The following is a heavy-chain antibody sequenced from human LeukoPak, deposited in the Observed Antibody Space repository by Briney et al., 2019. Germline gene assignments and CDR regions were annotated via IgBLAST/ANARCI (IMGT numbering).Heavy chain of an antibody. V-gene: IGHV1-2*02. CDR2: IKPDTGVT. Sequence: ASVKVSCTTSGFTFTAHCMHWVRQAPGQGLEWMGWIKPDTGVTYYAQTFQGRFTMTVDVSISTVSMELTSLRSDDTAIYYCARDNNWGPDYWGQGTLVTVSS. J-gene: IGHJ4*02. D-gene: IGHD7-27*01. CDR1: GFTFTAHC. CDR3: ARDNNWGPDY.